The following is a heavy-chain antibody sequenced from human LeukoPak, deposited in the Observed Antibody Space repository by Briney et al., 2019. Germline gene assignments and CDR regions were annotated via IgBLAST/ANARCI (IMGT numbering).Heavy chain of an antibody. D-gene: IGHD6-19*01. CDR3: ARAGYSSGWYVPGSERTGSYFDY. J-gene: IGHJ4*02. Sequence: SETLSLTCTVSGGSISSSSYYWGWIRQPPGKGLEWIGSIYYSGSSDYNPSLKSRVTISVDKSKNQFSLKLSSVTAADTAVYYCARAGYSSGWYVPGSERTGSYFDYWGQGTLVTVSS. CDR2: IYYSGSS. V-gene: IGHV4-39*07. CDR1: GGSISSSSYY.